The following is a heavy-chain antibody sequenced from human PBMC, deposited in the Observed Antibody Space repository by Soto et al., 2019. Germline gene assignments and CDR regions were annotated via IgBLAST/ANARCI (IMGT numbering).Heavy chain of an antibody. J-gene: IGHJ3*02. V-gene: IGHV4-34*01. D-gene: IGHD3-3*01. CDR3: ARNRYDFWSGYSPDAFDI. CDR1: GGSFSGYY. Sequence: PSETLSLTCAVYGGSFSGYYWSWIRQPPGKGLEWIGEINHSGSTNYNPSLKSRVTISVDTSKNQLSLKLSSVTAADTAVYYCARNRYDFWSGYSPDAFDIWGQGTMVTVSS. CDR2: INHSGST.